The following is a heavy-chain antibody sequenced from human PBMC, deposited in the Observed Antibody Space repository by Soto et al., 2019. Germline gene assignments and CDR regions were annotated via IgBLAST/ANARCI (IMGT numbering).Heavy chain of an antibody. D-gene: IGHD5-12*01. CDR2: INAGNGNT. V-gene: IGHV1-3*01. Sequence: ASVKVSCKASGYTFTSYAMHWVRQAPGQRLEWMGWINAGNGNTKYSQKFQGRVTITRDTSASTAYMELSSLRSEDTAVYYCARGRAGYSGQATIRNGYYFDYWGQGTLVTVSS. J-gene: IGHJ4*02. CDR3: ARGRAGYSGQATIRNGYYFDY. CDR1: GYTFTSYA.